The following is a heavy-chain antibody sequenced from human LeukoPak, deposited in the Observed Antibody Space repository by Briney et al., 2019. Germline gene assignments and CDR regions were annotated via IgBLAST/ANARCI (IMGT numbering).Heavy chain of an antibody. CDR2: VRDTGSST. V-gene: IGHV3-23*01. Sequence: GGSLRLSCAVSGFTFNRYAMSWVRQAPGKGLEWVPTVRDTGSSTYYADSVKGRFTISRDNSKNTLYLQMNSLRAEDTAVYYCVNPNSLCCPHWGQGTLVTVSS. D-gene: IGHD2-15*01. CDR3: VNPNSLCCPH. J-gene: IGHJ4*02. CDR1: GFTFNRYA.